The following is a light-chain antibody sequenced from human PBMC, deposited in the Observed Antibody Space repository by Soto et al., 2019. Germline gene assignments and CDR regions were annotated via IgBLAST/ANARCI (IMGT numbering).Light chain of an antibody. CDR3: QQSYSTPPWT. CDR1: QSISSY. V-gene: IGKV1-39*01. CDR2: AAS. Sequence: DIQMTQSPSSLSASVGDRVTITCRASQSISSYLNWYQQKPGKAPKLPIYAASSLQSGVPSRFSGSGSGTDCTLTISSLQPEDFATYYCQQSYSTPPWTFGQGTKVEIK. J-gene: IGKJ1*01.